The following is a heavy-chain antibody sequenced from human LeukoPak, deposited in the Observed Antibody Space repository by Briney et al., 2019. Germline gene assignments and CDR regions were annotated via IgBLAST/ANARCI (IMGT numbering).Heavy chain of an antibody. V-gene: IGHV3-23*01. CDR1: GFTFSSYA. J-gene: IGHJ4*02. CDR3: VKGSAGSRPYYFDY. Sequence: GGSLRLSCAASGFTFSSYAMSWVRQAPGEGLEWVSAISTNGGSTYFADSVKGRFTITRDNSKNTLSLEMNSLRPEDTAVYYRVKGSAGSRPYYFDYWGQGTLLTVSS. CDR2: ISTNGGST. D-gene: IGHD6-13*01.